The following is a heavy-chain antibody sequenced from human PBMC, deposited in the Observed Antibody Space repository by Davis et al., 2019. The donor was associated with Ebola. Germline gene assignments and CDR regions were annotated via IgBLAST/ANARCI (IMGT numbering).Heavy chain of an antibody. CDR1: GFTFSSYS. V-gene: IGHV3-21*01. CDR2: ISSSSSYI. J-gene: IGHJ6*04. D-gene: IGHD1-26*01. CDR3: ARDSGVWGIVGATTRYYYYGMDV. Sequence: GGSLRLSCAASGFTFSSYSMNWVRQAPGKGLEWVSSISSSSSYIYYADSVKGRFTISRDNAKNSLYLQMNSLRAEDTAVYYCARDSGVWGIVGATTRYYYYGMDVWGKGTTVTVSS.